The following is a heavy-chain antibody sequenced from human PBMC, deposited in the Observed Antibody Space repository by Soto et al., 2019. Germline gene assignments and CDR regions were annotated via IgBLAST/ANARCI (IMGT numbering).Heavy chain of an antibody. CDR3: ARETLSFGSALDV. CDR1: GFRFDDYN. Sequence: GGSLRLSCAASGFRFDDYNMHWVRQAPGKGLEWVSLITWNGGNTYCADSVKGRFTISRDGTTQSVFLQMTSLKREDTGLYYCARETLSFGSALDVWGQGTTVTVSS. CDR2: ITWNGGNT. D-gene: IGHD3-3*01. J-gene: IGHJ6*02. V-gene: IGHV3-43*01.